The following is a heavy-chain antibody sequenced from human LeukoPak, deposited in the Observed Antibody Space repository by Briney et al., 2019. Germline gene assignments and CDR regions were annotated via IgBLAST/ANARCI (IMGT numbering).Heavy chain of an antibody. J-gene: IGHJ4*02. CDR3: ARGDYTSSSYADH. CDR1: GFTFSTYW. Sequence: GGSLRLSCAASGFTFSTYWMHWVRQAPGKGLVWVSRINSDGSDTAYADSVKGRFTISGDNAKNTLYLQMNNLRADDTAVYHCARGDYTSSSYADHWGQGILVTVSS. D-gene: IGHD6-6*01. V-gene: IGHV3-74*03. CDR2: INSDGSDT.